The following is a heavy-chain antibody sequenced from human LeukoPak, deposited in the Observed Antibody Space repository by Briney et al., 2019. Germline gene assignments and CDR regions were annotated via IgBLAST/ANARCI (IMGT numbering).Heavy chain of an antibody. Sequence: GGSLTLSCAASGFTFSSYAMSWVRPAPGKGLEWVSAVSGSGGSTYYADSVKGPFTISTDTSKNTLYLQMNSLTAEDMAGYYCPKALQDRCYSSGWGRAEYFQHWGQGTLVTVSS. V-gene: IGHV3-23*01. CDR3: PKALQDRCYSSGWGRAEYFQH. D-gene: IGHD6-19*01. J-gene: IGHJ1*01. CDR2: VSGSGGST. CDR1: GFTFSSYA.